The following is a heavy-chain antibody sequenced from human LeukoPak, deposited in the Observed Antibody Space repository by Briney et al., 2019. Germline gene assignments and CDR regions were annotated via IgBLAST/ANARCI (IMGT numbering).Heavy chain of an antibody. V-gene: IGHV1-69*13. CDR3: ARGGLPHGPNYYYYYMDV. D-gene: IGHD3-16*01. J-gene: IGHJ6*03. CDR2: IIPIFGTA. Sequence: GASVKVSCKASGYTFSGYYIHWVRQAPGQGLEWMGGIIPIFGTANYAQKFQGRVTITADESTSTAYMELRSLRSEDTAVYYCARGGLPHGPNYYYYYMDVWGKGTTVTISS. CDR1: GYTFSGYY.